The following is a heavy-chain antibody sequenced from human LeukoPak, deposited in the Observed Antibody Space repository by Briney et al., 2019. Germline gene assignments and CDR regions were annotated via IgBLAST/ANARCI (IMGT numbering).Heavy chain of an antibody. CDR2: INPNSGAT. Sequence: ASVTVSFNASGYTFSGFYMHWVRQAPGQGLEWMGWINPNSGATNYAQKFQGRVTMTGDPSINTVYVELSRLRSDDTAVYYCARPQVWYGVKGGMDVWGQGTTVTVSS. D-gene: IGHD6-13*01. V-gene: IGHV1-2*02. J-gene: IGHJ6*02. CDR3: ARPQVWYGVKGGMDV. CDR1: GYTFSGFY.